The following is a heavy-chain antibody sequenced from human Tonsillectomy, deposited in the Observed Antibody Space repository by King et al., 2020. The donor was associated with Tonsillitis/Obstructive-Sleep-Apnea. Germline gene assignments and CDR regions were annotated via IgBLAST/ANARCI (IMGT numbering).Heavy chain of an antibody. CDR2: ISWNSGSI. Sequence: QLVQSGGGLVQPGRSLRLSCAASGFTFDDYAMHWVRPAPGKGLEWVSSISWNSGSIGYADSVKGRFTISRDNAKTSLYLQMNRLRAEDTALYYCAKDIQQQLYYYMDVWGKGTTVTVSS. J-gene: IGHJ6*03. CDR1: GFTFDDYA. CDR3: AKDIQQQLYYYMDV. D-gene: IGHD6-13*01. V-gene: IGHV3-9*01.